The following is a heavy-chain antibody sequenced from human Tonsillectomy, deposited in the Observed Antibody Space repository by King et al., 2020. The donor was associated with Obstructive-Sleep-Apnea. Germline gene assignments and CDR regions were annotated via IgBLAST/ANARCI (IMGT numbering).Heavy chain of an antibody. D-gene: IGHD2-15*01. J-gene: IGHJ4*02. CDR1: GFTFSDYT. V-gene: IGHV3-21*01. Sequence: VQLVESGGGLVKPGGSLRLSCAASGFTFSDYTMNWVRQAPGKGLEWVSSISSISSYIYYADSVKGLFTISSDNAKNSLYLQMNSLRAEDTAVYYYSRDEGGGSCRYWGQGTLVTVSS. CDR3: SRDEGGGSCRY. CDR2: ISSISSYI.